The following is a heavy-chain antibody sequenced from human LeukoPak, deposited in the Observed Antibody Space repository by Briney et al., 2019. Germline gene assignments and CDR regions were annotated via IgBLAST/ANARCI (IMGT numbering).Heavy chain of an antibody. D-gene: IGHD4-17*01. J-gene: IGHJ5*02. CDR3: ARCPAIRYGDYGQVSNWFDP. CDR1: GYTFTSYY. CDR2: INPSGGST. Sequence: ASVKVSCKASGYTFTSYYMHWVRQAPGQGLEWMGIINPSGGSTSYAQKFQGRVTMTRDMSTSTVYMELSSLRSEDTAVYYCARCPAIRYGDYGQVSNWFDPWGQGTLVTVSS. V-gene: IGHV1-46*01.